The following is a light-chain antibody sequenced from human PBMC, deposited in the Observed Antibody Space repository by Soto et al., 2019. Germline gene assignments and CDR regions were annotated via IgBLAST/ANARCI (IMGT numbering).Light chain of an antibody. V-gene: IGLV2-8*01. CDR1: SSDIGVYDF. J-gene: IGLJ1*01. CDR3: SSFAGSYSPYV. Sequence: ALTQPPSASGSPGQSVTISCTGTSSDIGVYDFVSWYQQHPGKAPKVIIYQVNKRPSGVPDRFSGSKSGNTASLTVSGLRPEDEADYFCSSFAGSYSPYVFGTGTKVTVL. CDR2: QVN.